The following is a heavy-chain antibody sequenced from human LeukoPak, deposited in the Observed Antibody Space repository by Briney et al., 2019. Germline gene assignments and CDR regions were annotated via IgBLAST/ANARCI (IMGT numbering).Heavy chain of an antibody. CDR3: ARGSRLTGTFDI. J-gene: IGHJ3*02. D-gene: IGHD3-9*01. V-gene: IGHV4-34*01. Sequence: PSETLSLTCALYGGSFSGYYWTWIRQPPGKGLERIGEINHSGSTNYSPSLKSRVTISLDTSKNQFSLKLTSVTAADTAVYYCARGSRLTGTFDIWGQGTMVTVSS. CDR1: GGSFSGYY. CDR2: INHSGST.